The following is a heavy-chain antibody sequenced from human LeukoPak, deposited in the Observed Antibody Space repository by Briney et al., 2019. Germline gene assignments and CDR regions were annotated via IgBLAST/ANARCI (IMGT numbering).Heavy chain of an antibody. CDR2: IYTSGTT. J-gene: IGHJ4*02. V-gene: IGHV4-4*07. CDR3: AREYSSGWDYFAY. CDR1: GGSINGHY. Sequence: KPSETLSLTCIVSGGSINGHYCSWIRQPAGKGLEWSGHIYTSGTTNYNPSLKSRVTMSVDTSKNQFSLKLSSVTAAATAVYYCAREYSSGWDYFAYWGQGTLVTVSS. D-gene: IGHD6-19*01.